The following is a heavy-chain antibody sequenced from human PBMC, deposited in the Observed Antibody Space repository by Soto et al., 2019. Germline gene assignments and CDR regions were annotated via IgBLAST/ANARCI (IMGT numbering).Heavy chain of an antibody. CDR3: SRGSYGTDY. CDR1: GFNFGVYA. D-gene: IGHD3-16*01. CDR2: IRSEAYGGTT. J-gene: IGHJ4*02. Sequence: EVQLVESGGGLAQPGRSRRLSCTTSGFNFGVYAMSWVRQAPGKGLEWVGFIRSEAYGGTTGYAASVQGRFNISRDDSKSIAYLEMNSLKTEDTAMYHCSRGSYGTDYWGPGTLVTVS. V-gene: IGHV3-49*04.